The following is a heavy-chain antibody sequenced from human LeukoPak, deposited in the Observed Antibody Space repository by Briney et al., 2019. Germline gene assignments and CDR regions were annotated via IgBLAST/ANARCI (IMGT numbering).Heavy chain of an antibody. V-gene: IGHV3-21*01. CDR3: ASPSLFGVAPASH. CDR2: ISSSSTYI. CDR1: GFTFSSYS. J-gene: IGHJ4*02. Sequence: PGGSLRLSCAASGFTFSSYSMNWVRQAPGEGLEWVSSISSSSTYIYYADSVKGRFTISRDNAKNSLYLQMNSLRAEDTAVYYCASPSLFGVAPASHWGQGTLVTVSS. D-gene: IGHD3-3*01.